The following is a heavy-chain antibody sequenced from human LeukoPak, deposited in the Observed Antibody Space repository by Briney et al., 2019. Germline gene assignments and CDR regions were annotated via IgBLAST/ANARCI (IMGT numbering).Heavy chain of an antibody. CDR1: GGSFSGYY. Sequence: PSETLSLTWAVYGGSFSGYYWSWIRQPPGKGLEWIGEINHSGSTNYNPSLKSRVTISVDTSKNQFSLKLSSVTAADTAVYYCARQKGRRSKYNWFDPWGQGTLVTVSS. D-gene: IGHD1-26*01. CDR3: ARQKGRRSKYNWFDP. J-gene: IGHJ5*02. V-gene: IGHV4-34*01. CDR2: INHSGST.